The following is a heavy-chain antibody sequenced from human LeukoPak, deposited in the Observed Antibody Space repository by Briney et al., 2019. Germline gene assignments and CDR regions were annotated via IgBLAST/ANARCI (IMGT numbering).Heavy chain of an antibody. CDR2: INWNSVSK. CDR1: GFTFGDYA. D-gene: IGHD6-13*01. Sequence: GGSLRLSCVVSGFTFGDYAMHWVRQAPGKGLEWVSGINWNSVSKAFADSVKGRFTISRDNAKNSLYLQMNSLRPEDTALYFCAKDMTVSSSWTGDAFDFWGQGTMVTVSS. V-gene: IGHV3-9*01. J-gene: IGHJ3*01. CDR3: AKDMTVSSSWTGDAFDF.